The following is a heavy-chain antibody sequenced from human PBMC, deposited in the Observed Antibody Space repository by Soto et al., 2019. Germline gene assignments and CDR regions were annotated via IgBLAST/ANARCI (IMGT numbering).Heavy chain of an antibody. CDR2: ISSSGSTI. Sequence: PGGSLRLSCAASGFTFSDYYMSWIRQAPGKGLEWVSYISSSGSTIYYADSVKGRFTISRDNAKNPLYLQMNSLRAEDTAVYYCARDPIVRTARFDYWGQGTLVTVSS. V-gene: IGHV3-11*01. J-gene: IGHJ4*02. D-gene: IGHD5-18*01. CDR1: GFTFSDYY. CDR3: ARDPIVRTARFDY.